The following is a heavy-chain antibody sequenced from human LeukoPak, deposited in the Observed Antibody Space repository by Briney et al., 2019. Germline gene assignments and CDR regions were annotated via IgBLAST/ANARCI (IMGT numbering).Heavy chain of an antibody. J-gene: IGHJ4*02. Sequence: PGGSLRLSCAASGSTFSSYSMNWVRQAPGRGLEWVSSISTSSSYIYYADSVKGRFTISRDNAKSSLYLQMNSLRAEDTAVYYCARSIVSDRYFDYWGQGALVTVSS. CDR3: ARSIVSDRYFDY. CDR2: ISTSSSYI. CDR1: GSTFSSYS. V-gene: IGHV3-21*01. D-gene: IGHD2/OR15-2a*01.